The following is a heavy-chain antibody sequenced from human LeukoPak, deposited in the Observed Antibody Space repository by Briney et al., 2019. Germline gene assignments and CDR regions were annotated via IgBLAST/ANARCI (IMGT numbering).Heavy chain of an antibody. D-gene: IGHD2-8*02. CDR1: GFTFTNYA. V-gene: IGHV3-23*01. J-gene: IGHJ4*02. CDR2: ISDSGGST. Sequence: GVSLRLSCAASGFTFTNYAMTWVRQAPGKGLEWVSVISDSGGSTHYADSVKGRFTISRDNSRNTVYLQMNSLRAEDPAVYYCAKEGRGRWEVLVGVDYWGQGTLVTVSS. CDR3: AKEGRGRWEVLVGVDY.